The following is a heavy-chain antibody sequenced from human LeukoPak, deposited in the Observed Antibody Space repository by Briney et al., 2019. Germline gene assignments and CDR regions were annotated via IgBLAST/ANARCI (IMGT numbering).Heavy chain of an antibody. D-gene: IGHD3-10*01. CDR2: INPNSGGT. CDR1: GYTFTVYY. J-gene: IGHJ4*02. V-gene: IGHV1-2*02. CDR3: ARDGLLWFGELLHPLDY. Sequence: ASVKVSCKASGYTFTVYYMHWVRQAPGQGLEWLGWINPNSGGTNYAQKFQGRVTMTRDTSISTAYMELSRLRSDDTAVYFCARDGLLWFGELLHPLDYWGQGTLVTVSS.